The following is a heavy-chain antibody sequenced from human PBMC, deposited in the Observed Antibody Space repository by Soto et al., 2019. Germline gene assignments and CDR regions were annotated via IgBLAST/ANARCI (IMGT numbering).Heavy chain of an antibody. CDR1: GFTFSSYA. CDR2: ISYDGSDK. V-gene: IGHV3-30*04. D-gene: IGHD7-27*01. CDR3: AKDYSTSQLGITD. Sequence: QVQLVESGGGVVQPGRSLRLSCAASGFTFSSYAMHWVRQAPGKGLEWVAVISYDGSDKYYADSVKGRFTISRDNSKNTLFLQINSLRVEDTAVYYCAKDYSTSQLGITDWGQGTLVTVSS. J-gene: IGHJ4*02.